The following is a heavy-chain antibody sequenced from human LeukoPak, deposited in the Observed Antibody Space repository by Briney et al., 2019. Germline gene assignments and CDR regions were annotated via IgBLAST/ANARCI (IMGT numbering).Heavy chain of an antibody. D-gene: IGHD3-3*01. Sequence: SETLSLTCVVSGYSISNDYYWGWIRQPPGKGLEWIGNIYHSGGSYYNPSLKSRVTILVDTSKNQFSLKLSSVTAADTAVYYCARGRITIFGVVTPHFDYWGQGTLVTVSS. J-gene: IGHJ4*02. CDR2: IYHSGGS. CDR1: GYSISNDYY. V-gene: IGHV4-38-2*01. CDR3: ARGRITIFGVVTPHFDY.